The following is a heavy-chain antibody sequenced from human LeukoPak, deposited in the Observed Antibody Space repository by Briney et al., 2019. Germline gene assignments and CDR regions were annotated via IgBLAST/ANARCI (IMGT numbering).Heavy chain of an antibody. CDR1: GGSISSYY. V-gene: IGHV4-59*01. CDR2: IYYSGST. J-gene: IGHJ5*02. Sequence: KASETLSLTCTVSGGSISSYYWSWIRQPPGKGLEWIGYIYYSGSTNYNPSLKSRVTISVDTSKNQFSLKLSSVTAADTAVYFCARLRLSGGSFSVGWFDPWGQGIQVTVSS. D-gene: IGHD1-26*01. CDR3: ARLRLSGGSFSVGWFDP.